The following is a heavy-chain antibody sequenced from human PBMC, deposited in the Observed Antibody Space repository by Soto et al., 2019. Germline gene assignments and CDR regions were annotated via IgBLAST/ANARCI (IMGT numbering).Heavy chain of an antibody. D-gene: IGHD2-2*01. CDR2: IHYTGKT. J-gene: IGHJ4*02. CDR1: GECLSIFY. CDR3: ARQGVTRHAFDF. V-gene: IGHV4-34*01. Sequence: DILSLTSVFFGECLSIFYWKWIRQSPEEGLEWIADIHYTGKTNYNPSLRSRVTFSVDTSNNYFSLRMNSVTAADTAVYFCARQGVTRHAFDFWGQGTLVTVSS.